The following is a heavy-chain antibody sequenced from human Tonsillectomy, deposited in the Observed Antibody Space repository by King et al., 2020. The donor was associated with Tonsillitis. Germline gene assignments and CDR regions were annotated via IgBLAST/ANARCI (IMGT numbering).Heavy chain of an antibody. CDR2: IQYDGSNK. D-gene: IGHD1-1*01. Sequence: VQLVESGGGVVQPGGGSLRLSCAASGFTFSSYGMPWVRQAPGKGLEWVAFIQYDGSNKYYADSVKGRFTISRDNSKNTYYLQMNSLRGDDTAVYYCAQDGPQLGFWGQGTLVTVSS. V-gene: IGHV3-30*02. CDR1: GFTFSSYG. J-gene: IGHJ4*02. CDR3: AQDGPQLGF.